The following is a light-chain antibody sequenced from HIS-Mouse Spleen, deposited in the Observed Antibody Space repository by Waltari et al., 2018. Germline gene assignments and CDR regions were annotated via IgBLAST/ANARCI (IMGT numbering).Light chain of an antibody. Sequence: QSALTQSASVSGSPGQSITISCTGTSSDVGSYNLFPWYQQHPGKAPKLTIYEGSKQPSGVSNRFSGSKSGNTASLTISGLQAEDEADYYCCSYAGSSTFEVFGGGTKLTVL. V-gene: IGLV2-23*03. CDR1: SSDVGSYNL. J-gene: IGLJ2*01. CDR2: EGS. CDR3: CSYAGSSTFEV.